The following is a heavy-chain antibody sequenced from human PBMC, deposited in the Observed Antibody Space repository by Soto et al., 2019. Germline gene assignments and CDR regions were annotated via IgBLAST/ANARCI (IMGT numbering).Heavy chain of an antibody. Sequence: GGSLRLSCAASGFTFSSYWMHWVRQAPGKGLVWVSRINSDGSSTSYADSVKGRFTISRDNAKNTLYLQMNSLRAEDMAVYYCARGGEPTGPIDYWGQGTLVTVSS. CDR2: INSDGSST. CDR3: ARGGEPTGPIDY. V-gene: IGHV3-74*01. J-gene: IGHJ4*02. D-gene: IGHD1-1*01. CDR1: GFTFSSYW.